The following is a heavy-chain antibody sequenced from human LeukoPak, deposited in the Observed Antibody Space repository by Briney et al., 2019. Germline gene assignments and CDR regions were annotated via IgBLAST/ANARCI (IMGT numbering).Heavy chain of an antibody. CDR3: ATEVDIVAHDAFDI. Sequence: GGSLRLYCAATGFTFSSYGMHWVRQAPGKGLEWVAFIRYDGSNKYYADSVKGRFTISGDNSKNKLYLQMNSLRAEDTAVYYCATEVDIVAHDAFDIWGEGTMVTVSS. J-gene: IGHJ3*02. V-gene: IGHV3-30*02. CDR1: GFTFSSYG. CDR2: IRYDGSNK. D-gene: IGHD5-12*01.